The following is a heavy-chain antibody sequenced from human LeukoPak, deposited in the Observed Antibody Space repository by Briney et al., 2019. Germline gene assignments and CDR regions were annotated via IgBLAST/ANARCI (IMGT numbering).Heavy chain of an antibody. CDR3: ARHGEARGVIHNWFDP. V-gene: IGHV4-39*01. CDR2: IYYSGST. Sequence: PSETLSLTCTVSGGSISSSSYYWGWIRQPPGKGLEWIGSIYYSGSTYYNPSLKSRVTISVDTSKNQFSLKLSSVTAADTAVYYCARHGEARGVIHNWFDPWGQGTLVTVSS. J-gene: IGHJ5*02. D-gene: IGHD3-10*01. CDR1: GGSISSSSYY.